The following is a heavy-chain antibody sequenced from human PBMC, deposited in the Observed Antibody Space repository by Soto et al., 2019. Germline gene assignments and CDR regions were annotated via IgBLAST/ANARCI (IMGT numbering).Heavy chain of an antibody. J-gene: IGHJ5*02. D-gene: IGHD3-3*01. Sequence: GGALRLSCAASGSTFSSYGTHWVRQAPGKGMEWVAVISYDGSNKYYADSVKGRFTISRDNSKNTLYLQMNSLRAEDTAVYYCAKMEWSPRGWFDPWGQGTLVTVSS. CDR2: ISYDGSNK. CDR3: AKMEWSPRGWFDP. CDR1: GSTFSSYG. V-gene: IGHV3-30*18.